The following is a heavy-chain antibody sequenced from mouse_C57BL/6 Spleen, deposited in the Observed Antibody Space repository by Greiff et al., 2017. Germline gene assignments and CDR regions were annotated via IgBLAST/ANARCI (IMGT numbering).Heavy chain of an antibody. CDR2: ISSGGDYI. Sequence: EVKVVESGEGLVKPGGSLKLSCAASGFTFSSYAMSWVRQTPEKRLEWVVYISSGGDYIYYADTVKGRFTISRDNTRNTLYLQMSSLKSEDAAMDYCTRDRSREFGYWGQGTLVTVSA. V-gene: IGHV5-9-1*02. J-gene: IGHJ3*01. CDR3: TRDRSREFGY. D-gene: IGHD1-1*01. CDR1: GFTFSSYA.